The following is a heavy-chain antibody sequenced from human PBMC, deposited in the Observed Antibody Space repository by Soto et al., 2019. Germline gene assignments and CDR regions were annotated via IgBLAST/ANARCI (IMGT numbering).Heavy chain of an antibody. D-gene: IGHD2-2*03. CDR1: GFTFSSYW. Sequence: GGSLRLSCAASGFTFSSYWMSWVRQAPGKGLEWVANIKQDGSEKYYVDSVKGRFTISRDNAKNSLYLQMNSLRAEDTAVYYCARAGYCSSTSCSDYWGQGTLVTVSS. V-gene: IGHV3-7*01. CDR3: ARAGYCSSTSCSDY. J-gene: IGHJ4*02. CDR2: IKQDGSEK.